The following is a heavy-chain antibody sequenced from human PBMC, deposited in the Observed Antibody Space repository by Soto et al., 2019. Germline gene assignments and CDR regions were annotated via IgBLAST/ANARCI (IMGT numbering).Heavy chain of an antibody. Sequence: QVQLVQSGAEVKKHGASVKVSCKASGYTFTSYAMHWVRQAPGQRLEWMGWINAGNGNTKYSQKFQGRVTITRDTSARTAYMELSSLRSEDTAVYYCARVVIAIRGLGAFDIWGQGTMVTVSS. CDR1: GYTFTSYA. D-gene: IGHD2-21*01. V-gene: IGHV1-3*01. CDR2: INAGNGNT. CDR3: ARVVIAIRGLGAFDI. J-gene: IGHJ3*02.